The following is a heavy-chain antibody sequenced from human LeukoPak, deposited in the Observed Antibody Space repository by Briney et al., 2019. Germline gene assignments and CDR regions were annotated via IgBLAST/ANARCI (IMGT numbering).Heavy chain of an antibody. CDR3: ARAHCSSTSCWNDAFDI. CDR1: GYTFTSYY. V-gene: IGHV1-46*01. J-gene: IGHJ3*02. CDR2: INPSGGST. D-gene: IGHD2-2*01. Sequence: ASVKVSCKASGYTFTSYYMHWVRQAPGQGLEWMGIINPSGGSTSYAQKFQGRVTMTRDTSTSTVYMELSSLRSGDTAVYYCARAHCSSTSCWNDAFDIWGQGTMVTVSS.